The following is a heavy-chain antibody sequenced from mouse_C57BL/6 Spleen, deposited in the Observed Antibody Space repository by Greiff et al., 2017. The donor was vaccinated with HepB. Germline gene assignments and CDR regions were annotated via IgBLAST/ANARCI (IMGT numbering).Heavy chain of an antibody. D-gene: IGHD4-1*01. CDR1: GFNIKDDY. V-gene: IGHV14-4*01. CDR3: TTDALGPYAMDY. J-gene: IGHJ4*01. CDR2: IDPENGDT. Sequence: EVQLQQSGAELVRPGASVKLSCTASGFNIKDDYMHWVKQRPEQGLEWIGWIDPENGDTEYASKFQGKATITADTSSNTAYLQLSSLTSEDTAVYYCTTDALGPYAMDYWGQGTSVTVSS.